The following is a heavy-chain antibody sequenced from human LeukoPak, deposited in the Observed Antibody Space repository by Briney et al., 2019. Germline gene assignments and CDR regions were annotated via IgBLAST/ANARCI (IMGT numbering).Heavy chain of an antibody. D-gene: IGHD3-3*01. J-gene: IGHJ5*02. CDR1: GFTFSSYA. CDR3: AKHRPYYDFWSGLNWFDP. V-gene: IGHV3-23*01. CDR2: ISGSGGST. Sequence: GGSLRLSCAASGFTFSSYAMSWVRQAPGKGLEWVSAISGSGGSTYYADSVKGRFTISRDNSKNTLYLQMNSLRVEDTAVYYCAKHRPYYDFWSGLNWFDPWGQGTLVTVSS.